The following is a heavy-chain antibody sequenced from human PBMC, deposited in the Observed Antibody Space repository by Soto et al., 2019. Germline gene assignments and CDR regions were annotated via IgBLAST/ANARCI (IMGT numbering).Heavy chain of an antibody. CDR2: INAGNGNT. CDR1: GYTFTSYA. Sequence: GASVKVSCKASGYTFTSYAMHWVRQAPGQRLEWMGWINAGNGNTKYSQKFQGRVTITRDTSASTAYMELSSLRSEDTAVYYCARVLPHPLSGTYYGMDVWGQGTTVTVSS. V-gene: IGHV1-3*01. D-gene: IGHD3-10*01. J-gene: IGHJ6*02. CDR3: ARVLPHPLSGTYYGMDV.